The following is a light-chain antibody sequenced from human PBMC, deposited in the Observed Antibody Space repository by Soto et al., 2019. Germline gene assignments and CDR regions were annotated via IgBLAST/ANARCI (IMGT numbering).Light chain of an antibody. Sequence: DIQMTQSPSTLSASVGDRVTITCRASQSISAWLAWYQQKPGTAPKLLIYEASNLESGVPSRFSGSGSGTEFTLTISSLQPDDFATYYCQQYYSDWTFGQGTKVEIK. CDR2: EAS. CDR3: QQYYSDWT. CDR1: QSISAW. J-gene: IGKJ1*01. V-gene: IGKV1-5*01.